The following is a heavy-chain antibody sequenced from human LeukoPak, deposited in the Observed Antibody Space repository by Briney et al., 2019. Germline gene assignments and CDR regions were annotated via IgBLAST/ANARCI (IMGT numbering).Heavy chain of an antibody. J-gene: IGHJ4*02. V-gene: IGHV3-30*02. CDR1: GFTFSTFG. CDR2: MGYYGAHT. Sequence: GGSLRLSCAASGFTFSTFGMHWVRQAPGEGLDWVAYMGYYGAHTYYEDSVKRRFTISRDDSKNTVHLQMNSLRAADTALYSCARDLNGKFYTAYWGQGTLVTVSS. D-gene: IGHD2-8*01. CDR3: ARDLNGKFYTAY.